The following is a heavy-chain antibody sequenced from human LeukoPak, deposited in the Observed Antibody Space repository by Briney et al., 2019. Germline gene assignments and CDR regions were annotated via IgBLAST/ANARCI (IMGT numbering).Heavy chain of an antibody. D-gene: IGHD5-24*01. CDR2: INPTGGST. Sequence: GASVKVSCKASGYTFPSYFMHWVRQAPGQGLEWMGIINPTGGSTTYAQKFQGRVTMTRDTSTSTAYMELSSLRSEDTAVYYCARDSGMATVDYWGQGTLVTVSS. V-gene: IGHV1-46*01. CDR1: GYTFPSYF. J-gene: IGHJ4*02. CDR3: ARDSGMATVDY.